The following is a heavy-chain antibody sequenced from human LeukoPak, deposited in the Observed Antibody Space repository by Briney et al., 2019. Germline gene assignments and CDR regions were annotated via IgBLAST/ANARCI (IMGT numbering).Heavy chain of an antibody. CDR2: IYYSGST. Sequence: PSETLSLTCTVSGGSISNYYWSWIRQPPGKGLEWIGYIYYSGSTNYNPSLESRVTISVDTSKNQFSLKLDSVTAADTAVYYCARGISGSYHSPFDYWGQGTLVTVSS. V-gene: IGHV4-59*13. CDR1: GGSISNYY. J-gene: IGHJ4*02. CDR3: ARGISGSYHSPFDY. D-gene: IGHD1-26*01.